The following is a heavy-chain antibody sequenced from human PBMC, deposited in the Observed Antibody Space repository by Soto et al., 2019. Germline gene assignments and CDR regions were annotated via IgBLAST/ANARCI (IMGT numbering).Heavy chain of an antibody. CDR3: TIGGKLFAGNYFDS. D-gene: IGHD3-10*02. Sequence: QVQLVQSGAEVKKPGASVKVSCKASGYTFTSYGIRWVRQAPGQGLEWMGWISNYNGDTNYAQKLQGRVTMTTYTSTSTAYMEMRSLTSDDTAVYYCTIGGKLFAGNYFDSWGQGTLVTVSS. J-gene: IGHJ4*02. CDR1: GYTFTSYG. CDR2: ISNYNGDT. V-gene: IGHV1-18*01.